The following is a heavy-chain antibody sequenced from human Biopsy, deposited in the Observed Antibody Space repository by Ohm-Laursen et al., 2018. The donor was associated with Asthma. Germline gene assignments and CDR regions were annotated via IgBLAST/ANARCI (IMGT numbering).Heavy chain of an antibody. CDR3: AKDVFPGWELRRGPDY. D-gene: IGHD1-26*01. CDR2: ISFDGSNK. CDR1: GFTFSNYG. Sequence: SLRLSCSAFGFTFSNYGMHWVRQAPGKGLDWVAVISFDGSNKNYTDSVRGRFTISRDNSRNTLHLQMNSLRAEDTAVYYCAKDVFPGWELRRGPDYWGQGTLVTVSS. V-gene: IGHV3-30*18. J-gene: IGHJ4*02.